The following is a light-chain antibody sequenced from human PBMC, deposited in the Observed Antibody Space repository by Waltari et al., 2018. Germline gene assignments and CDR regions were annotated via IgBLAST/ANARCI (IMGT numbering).Light chain of an antibody. Sequence: QSVLTQPPSVSGAPGQRVTISCPGSSSNIGAGYDVHWYQQFPGTAPKLLIYGNNDRPSGVPDRFSGSKSDTSASLAISGLQADDEAEYHCQSYDNGLRGRVLGGGTKVTVL. CDR1: SSNIGAGYD. CDR2: GNN. V-gene: IGLV1-40*01. CDR3: QSYDNGLRGRV. J-gene: IGLJ3*02.